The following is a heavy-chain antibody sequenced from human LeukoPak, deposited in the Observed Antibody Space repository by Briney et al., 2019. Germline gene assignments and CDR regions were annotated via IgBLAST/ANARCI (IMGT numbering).Heavy chain of an antibody. V-gene: IGHV1-69*13. Sequence: GASVKVSCKASGGTFSSYAISWVRQAPGQGLEWMGGIIPIFGTADYAQKFQGRVTITADESTSTAYMELSSLRSEDTAVYYCASRTYGDSFSWGQGTLVTVSS. CDR2: IIPIFGTA. CDR3: ASRTYGDSFS. CDR1: GGTFSSYA. J-gene: IGHJ4*02. D-gene: IGHD4-17*01.